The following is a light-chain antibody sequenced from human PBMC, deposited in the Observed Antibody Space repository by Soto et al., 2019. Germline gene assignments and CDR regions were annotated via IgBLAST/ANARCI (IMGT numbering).Light chain of an antibody. J-gene: IGKJ1*01. CDR1: QSVAANY. Sequence: IVLTQSPGTLSLSPGDRATLSCRASQSVAANYSAWFQQKPGQAPRLLIYGASNRATGIPDRFSGSGSGTDFTLTISRLDPEDSAVYYCQQYGSSPWTFGRGTKADIK. CDR3: QQYGSSPWT. V-gene: IGKV3-20*01. CDR2: GAS.